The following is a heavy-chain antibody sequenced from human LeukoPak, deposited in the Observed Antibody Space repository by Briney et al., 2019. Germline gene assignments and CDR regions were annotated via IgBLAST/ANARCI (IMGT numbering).Heavy chain of an antibody. CDR2: IFQSGSD. CDR3: ARDGYSGGWHDY. D-gene: IGHD6-19*01. CDR1: GGSISGYY. V-gene: IGHV4-59*01. Sequence: SETLSLTCTVSGGSISGYYWSWIRRSPGKGLEWIGYIFQSGSDTYNPSLRSRVSISVDVSKNQFSLELRSVTAADTAMYYCARDGYSGGWHDYWGQGTLVTVSS. J-gene: IGHJ4*02.